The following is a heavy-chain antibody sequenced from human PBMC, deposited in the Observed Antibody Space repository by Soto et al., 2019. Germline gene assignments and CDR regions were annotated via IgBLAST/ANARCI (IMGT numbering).Heavy chain of an antibody. CDR2: IWNDGNGY. Sequence: QVQLVESGGGVVQPGRSLRLACAASGFTFNNYGMHWVRQAPGKGLEWVAVIWNDGNGYYYANSVKGRFTISRDNSKNTVYLHMSSVRAEDTAVYYCARRQISPPTRGAASARGGMDVWGQGTTVTVSS. J-gene: IGHJ6*02. CDR1: GFTFNNYG. D-gene: IGHD6-13*01. CDR3: ARRQISPPTRGAASARGGMDV. V-gene: IGHV3-33*01.